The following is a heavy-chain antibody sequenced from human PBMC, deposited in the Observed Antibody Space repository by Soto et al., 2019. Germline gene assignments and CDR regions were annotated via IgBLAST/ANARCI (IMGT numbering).Heavy chain of an antibody. CDR2: MNPNSGNT. CDR3: ARGSPGAGQGYYYYYMDV. CDR1: GYTFTSYD. V-gene: IGHV1-8*01. Sequence: QVQLVQSGAEVKKPGASVKVSCKASGYTFTSYDINWVRRATGQGLEWMGWMNPNSGNTGYAQKFQGRVTMTRNTSISTAYMELSSLRSEDTAVYNCARGSPGAGQGYYYYYMDVWGKGTTVTVSS. D-gene: IGHD4-17*01. J-gene: IGHJ6*03.